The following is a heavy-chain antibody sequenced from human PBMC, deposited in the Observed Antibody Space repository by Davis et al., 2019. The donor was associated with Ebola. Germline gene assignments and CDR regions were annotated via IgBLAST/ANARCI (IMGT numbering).Heavy chain of an antibody. CDR3: AREGPYSYGADS. V-gene: IGHV4-30-4*01. D-gene: IGHD4-11*01. Sequence: SETLSLTCTVSGGSISSYYWSWIRQSPAKGLEWLGYIYSSGSTYYNPSLKSRITISADTSTNQFSLQLTSVTAADTAVYYCAREGPYSYGADSWGQGTLVTVSS. J-gene: IGHJ4*02. CDR2: IYSSGST. CDR1: GGSISSYY.